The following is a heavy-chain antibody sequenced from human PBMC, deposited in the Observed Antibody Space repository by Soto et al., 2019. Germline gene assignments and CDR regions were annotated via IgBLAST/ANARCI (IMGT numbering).Heavy chain of an antibody. J-gene: IGHJ4*02. D-gene: IGHD3-16*01. Sequence: ASETLSLTCAVSGGSISSGGYSWSWIRQPPGKGLEWIGYIYHRSTYYNPSLKSRVTISVDRSKNQFSLNLTSVTAADTAVYYCARHGLTAYMVYYFDFWGQGTLVTVSS. CDR1: GGSISSGGYS. V-gene: IGHV4-30-2*01. CDR2: IYHRST. CDR3: ARHGLTAYMVYYFDF.